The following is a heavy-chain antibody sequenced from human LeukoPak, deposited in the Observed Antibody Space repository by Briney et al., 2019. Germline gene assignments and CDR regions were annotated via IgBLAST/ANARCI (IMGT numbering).Heavy chain of an antibody. J-gene: IGHJ4*02. CDR1: GFTFSSYW. Sequence: GGSLRLSCAASGFTFSSYWMSWVRQAPGKGLEWVANIKQDGSEKYYVDSVKGRFTISRDNAKNSLYLQMNSLRAEDTAVYYCARESSSGQNPRDYWGQGTLVTVSS. CDR3: ARESSSGQNPRDY. CDR2: IKQDGSEK. D-gene: IGHD6-19*01. V-gene: IGHV3-7*03.